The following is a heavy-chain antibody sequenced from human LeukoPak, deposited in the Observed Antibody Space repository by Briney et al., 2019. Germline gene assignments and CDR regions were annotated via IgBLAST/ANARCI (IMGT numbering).Heavy chain of an antibody. Sequence: GASVKVSCKASGGTFSSYAISWVRQAPGQGLEWMGGIIPIFGTANYAQKFQGRVTITADESTSTAYMELSSLRSEDTAVYYCARAPPHSNVVVVAANTPYFDYWGQGTLVTVSS. V-gene: IGHV1-69*13. J-gene: IGHJ4*02. D-gene: IGHD2-15*01. CDR2: IIPIFGTA. CDR3: ARAPPHSNVVVVAANTPYFDY. CDR1: GGTFSSYA.